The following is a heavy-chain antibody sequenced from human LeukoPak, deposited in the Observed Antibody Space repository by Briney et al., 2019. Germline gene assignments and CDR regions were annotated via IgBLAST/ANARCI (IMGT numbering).Heavy chain of an antibody. CDR2: ISSSSSYI. J-gene: IGHJ4*02. V-gene: IGHV3-21*01. CDR1: GFTFSSYS. Sequence: GGSLRLSCAASGFTFSSYSMNWVRQAPGKGLEWVSSISSSSSYIYYADSVKGRFTISRDNAKNSLYLQMNSLRAEDTAVYYCARDRVQIRSYVGTFDSWGQGTLVTVSS. D-gene: IGHD4-17*01. CDR3: ARDRVQIRSYVGTFDS.